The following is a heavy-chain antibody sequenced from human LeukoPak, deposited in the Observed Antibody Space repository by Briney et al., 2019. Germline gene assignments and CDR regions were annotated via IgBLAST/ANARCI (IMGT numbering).Heavy chain of an antibody. J-gene: IGHJ4*02. CDR2: IRHSGST. CDR1: GDSISDSDW. D-gene: IGHD1-14*01. CDR3: ARAGIPWNPADC. V-gene: IGHV4-4*02. Sequence: SETLSLTCAVSGDSISDSDWWTWVRQPPGKGLEWIGEIRHSGSTNYSPSLKSRVTISIDKSKNQLSLKLSSVTAADTANYFCARAGIPWNPADCWGQGTLVIVSS.